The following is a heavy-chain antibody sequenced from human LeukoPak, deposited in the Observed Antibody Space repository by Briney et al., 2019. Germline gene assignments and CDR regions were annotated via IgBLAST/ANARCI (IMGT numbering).Heavy chain of an antibody. CDR2: IDYSGRP. D-gene: IGHD4-11*01. CDR1: GASISSYY. J-gene: IGHJ4*02. V-gene: IGHV4-59*08. CDR3: ARHYPPDYTFDC. Sequence: SETLSLTCTVSGASISSYYWSWIRQPPGEGLEWIGYIDYSGRPNYNPSLKSRVTISVDTSKNQFSLKQSSVTAADTAVYFCARHYPPDYTFDCWGRGTLVTVSS.